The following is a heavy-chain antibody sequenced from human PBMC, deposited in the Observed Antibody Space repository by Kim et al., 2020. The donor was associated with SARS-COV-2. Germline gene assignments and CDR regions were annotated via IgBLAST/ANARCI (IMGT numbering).Heavy chain of an antibody. CDR1: GFTFSSYA. J-gene: IGHJ4*02. Sequence: GGSLRLSCAASGFTFSSYAMSWVRQAPGKGLEWVSAISGSGGSTYYADSVKGRFTISRDNSKNTLYLQMNSLRAEDTAVYYCAKDFGGGYYDSGSYYNPFHYWGQGTLVTVSS. D-gene: IGHD3-10*01. CDR2: ISGSGGST. V-gene: IGHV3-23*01. CDR3: AKDFGGGYYDSGSYYNPFHY.